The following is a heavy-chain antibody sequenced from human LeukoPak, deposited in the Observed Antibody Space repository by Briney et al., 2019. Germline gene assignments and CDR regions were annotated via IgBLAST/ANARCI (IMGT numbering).Heavy chain of an antibody. Sequence: GGSLRLSCAASGFTVKDNFMSWVRQAPGKGLEWVSVLYSGGTTYYADSVKGRFTISRDNSKNTLYLQMNSLRAEDTAAYYCARTYYYDTSGYYFWGQGTLVTVSS. D-gene: IGHD3-22*01. CDR3: ARTYYYDTSGYYF. CDR1: GFTVKDNF. CDR2: LYSGGTT. J-gene: IGHJ4*02. V-gene: IGHV3-66*01.